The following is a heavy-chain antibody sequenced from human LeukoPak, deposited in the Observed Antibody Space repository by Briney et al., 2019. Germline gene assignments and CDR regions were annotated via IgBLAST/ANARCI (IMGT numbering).Heavy chain of an antibody. CDR1: GYTFTSYD. CDR3: ATDRAVGAMVFAFDI. CDR2: IVVGSGNT. D-gene: IGHD1-26*01. Sequence: ASVKVSCKASGYTFTSYDINWVRQARGQRLEWIGWIVVGSGNTNYAQKFQERATITRDMSTSTAYMELSSLRSEDAAVYYCATDRAVGAMVFAFDIWGQGTMVTVSS. V-gene: IGHV1-58*02. J-gene: IGHJ3*02.